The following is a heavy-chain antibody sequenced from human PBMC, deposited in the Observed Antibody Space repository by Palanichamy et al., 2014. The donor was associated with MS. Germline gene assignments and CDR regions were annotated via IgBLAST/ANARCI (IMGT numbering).Heavy chain of an antibody. Sequence: VQSGAEVKKPGASVKVSCKASGYTFTSYGISWVRQAPGQGLEWMGWISAYNGNTNYAQKLQGRVTMTTDTSTSTAYMELRSLRSDDTAVYYCARDRWCALRSGTNGVCWSDYWGQGTLVTVSS. V-gene: IGHV1-18*04. CDR2: ISAYNGNT. CDR3: ARDRWCALRSGTNGVCWSDY. D-gene: IGHD2-8*01. J-gene: IGHJ4*02. CDR1: GYTFTSYG.